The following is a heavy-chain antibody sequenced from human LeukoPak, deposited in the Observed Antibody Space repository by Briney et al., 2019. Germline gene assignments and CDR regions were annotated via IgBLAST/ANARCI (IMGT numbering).Heavy chain of an antibody. D-gene: IGHD1-26*01. Sequence: GGSLRLSCAASGFTFSSDAMRWVRQAPGKGLEWVSAISSSGGSTYYADSVRGRFIISGDSSKNTLYLQMNSLRVEDTAVYYCAKGGAQVGGQGTLVTVSS. V-gene: IGHV3-23*01. CDR3: AKGGAQV. CDR1: GFTFSSDA. J-gene: IGHJ4*02. CDR2: ISSSGGST.